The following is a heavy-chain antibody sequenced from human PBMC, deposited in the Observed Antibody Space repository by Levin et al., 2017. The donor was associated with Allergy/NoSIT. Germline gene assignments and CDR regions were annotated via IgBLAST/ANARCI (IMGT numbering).Heavy chain of an antibody. Sequence: SCAASGFTFSNYAMSWVRQAPGKGLEWVSAISGRGDSTFYADSVKGRFTISRDNSKNTLYLQMNSLRGDDTAVYYCAKGGHHHLVRHDDWGQGTLVTVSS. CDR3: AKGGHHHLVRHDD. CDR2: ISGRGDST. V-gene: IGHV3-23*01. D-gene: IGHD1-26*01. CDR1: GFTFSNYA. J-gene: IGHJ4*02.